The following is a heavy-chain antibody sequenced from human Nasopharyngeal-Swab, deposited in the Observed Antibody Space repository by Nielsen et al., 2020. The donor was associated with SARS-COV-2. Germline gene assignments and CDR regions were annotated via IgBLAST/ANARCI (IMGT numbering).Heavy chain of an antibody. Sequence: SSVQVSCKASGCTFTSYGISSVRQAPGKGLEWMGGIIPIFGTANYAQKFQGRVTITADESTSTAYMELSSLRSEDTAVYYCGSYSESIDDAFDIWGQGTMVTVSS. CDR1: GCTFTSYG. CDR2: IIPIFGTA. D-gene: IGHD6-6*01. J-gene: IGHJ3*02. V-gene: IGHV1-69*13. CDR3: GSYSESIDDAFDI.